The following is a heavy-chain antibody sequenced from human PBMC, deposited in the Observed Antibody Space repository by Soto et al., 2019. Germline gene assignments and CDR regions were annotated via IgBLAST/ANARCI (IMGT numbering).Heavy chain of an antibody. CDR3: ARYLRNNWIDDRPYDYYYYVMDV. J-gene: IGHJ6*02. V-gene: IGHV3-66*01. D-gene: IGHD1-20*01. CDR2: IYSGGST. CDR1: GFIASTNY. Sequence: PGGSLRLSCAASGFIASTNYMRWVRQAPGKGLEWVSVIYSGGSTYYADSVKGRFTISRDNSKNTLYLQMNSLRAEDTAVYYRARYLRNNWIDDRPYDYYYYVMDVWGQGTTVTVSS.